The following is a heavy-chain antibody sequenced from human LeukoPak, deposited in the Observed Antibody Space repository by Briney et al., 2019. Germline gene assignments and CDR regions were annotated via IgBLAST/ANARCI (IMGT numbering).Heavy chain of an antibody. V-gene: IGHV4-59*01. CDR2: IYYSGST. Sequence: SETLSLTCTVSGGSISSYYWSWIRQPPGKGLEWIGYIYYSGSTNYNPSLKSRVTLSVDTSKNQFSLKLSSVTAADTAVYYCARGPLSVTEYYFDYWGQGTLVTVSS. J-gene: IGHJ4*02. CDR3: ARGPLSVTEYYFDY. D-gene: IGHD2-21*02. CDR1: GGSISSYY.